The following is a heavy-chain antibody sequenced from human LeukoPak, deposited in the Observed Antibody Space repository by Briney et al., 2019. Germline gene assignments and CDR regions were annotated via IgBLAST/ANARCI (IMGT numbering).Heavy chain of an antibody. V-gene: IGHV1-8*03. CDR1: GYTFTSYD. D-gene: IGHD3-9*01. CDR2: MNPNSGNT. CDR3: ARSTALRYFDWLPYWYFDL. J-gene: IGHJ2*01. Sequence: GASVKVSCKASGYTFTSYDINWVRQATGQGLERMGWMNPNSGNTGYAQKFQGRVTITRNTSISTAYMELSSLRSEDTAVYYCARSTALRYFDWLPYWYFDLWGRGTLVTVSS.